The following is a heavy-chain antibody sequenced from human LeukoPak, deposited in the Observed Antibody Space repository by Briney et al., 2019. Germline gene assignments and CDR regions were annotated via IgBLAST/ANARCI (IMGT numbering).Heavy chain of an antibody. J-gene: IGHJ4*02. CDR1: GLPFTTYA. CDR3: AKSTWFDYFDY. Sequence: GGSLRLSCAASGLPFTTYAMSWVRQAPGKGLEWVSAISGRGGRTYYADSVKGRFTISRDNSENTLYLQMNRLRADDTAIYYCAKSTWFDYFDYWGQGTLVTVSS. V-gene: IGHV3-23*01. D-gene: IGHD3-9*01. CDR2: ISGRGGRT.